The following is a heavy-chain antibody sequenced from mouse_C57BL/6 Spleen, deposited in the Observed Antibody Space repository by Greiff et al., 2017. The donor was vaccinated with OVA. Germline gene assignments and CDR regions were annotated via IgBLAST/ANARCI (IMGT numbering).Heavy chain of an antibody. CDR3: AKGANSSFAY. Sequence: QVQLKQPGAELVMPGASVKLSCKASGYTFTSYWMHWVKQRPGQGLEWIGEIDPSDSYTNYNQKFKGKSTLTVEKSSSTAYMQLSSLTSEDSAVYYCAKGANSSFAYWGQGTLVTVSA. CDR1: GYTFTSYW. D-gene: IGHD3-1*01. V-gene: IGHV1-69*01. J-gene: IGHJ3*01. CDR2: IDPSDSYT.